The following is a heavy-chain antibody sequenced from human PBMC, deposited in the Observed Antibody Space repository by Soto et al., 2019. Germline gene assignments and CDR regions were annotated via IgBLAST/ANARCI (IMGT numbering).Heavy chain of an antibody. Sequence: SETLSLTCAVYGGSFSGYYWSWIRQPPGKGLEWIGEINHSGSTSYNPSLKSRVTISVDTSKNQFSLKLSSVTAADTAVYYCARGERSYYYGSRRSLPKSESFDYWGQGTLVTVSS. J-gene: IGHJ4*02. D-gene: IGHD3-10*01. V-gene: IGHV4-34*01. CDR3: ARGERSYYYGSRRSLPKSESFDY. CDR1: GGSFSGYY. CDR2: INHSGST.